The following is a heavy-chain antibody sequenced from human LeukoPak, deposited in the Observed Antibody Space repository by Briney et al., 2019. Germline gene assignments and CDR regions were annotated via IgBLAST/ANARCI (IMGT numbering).Heavy chain of an antibody. CDR1: GFTFSSYA. J-gene: IGHJ4*02. D-gene: IGHD5-18*01. Sequence: QAGGSPRLSCAASGFTFSSYAMSWVRQAPGKGLEWVSAISGSGGSTYYADSVKGRFTISRDNSKNTLYLQMNSLRAEDTAVYYCAKDRDRGYSYGSPLDYWGQGTLVTVSS. CDR3: AKDRDRGYSYGSPLDY. CDR2: ISGSGGST. V-gene: IGHV3-23*01.